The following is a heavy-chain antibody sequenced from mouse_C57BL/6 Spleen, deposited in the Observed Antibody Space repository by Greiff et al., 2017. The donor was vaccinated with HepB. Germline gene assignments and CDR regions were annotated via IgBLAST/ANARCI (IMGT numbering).Heavy chain of an antibody. CDR3: ARSFITTVTAY. Sequence: EVQLQQSGPELVKPGASVKISCKASGYTFTDYYMNWVKQSHGKSLEWIGDINPNNGGTSYNQKFKGKATLTVDKSSSTAYMELRSLTSEDSAVYYCARSFITTVTAYWGQGTLVTVSA. V-gene: IGHV1-26*01. J-gene: IGHJ3*01. D-gene: IGHD1-1*01. CDR1: GYTFTDYY. CDR2: INPNNGGT.